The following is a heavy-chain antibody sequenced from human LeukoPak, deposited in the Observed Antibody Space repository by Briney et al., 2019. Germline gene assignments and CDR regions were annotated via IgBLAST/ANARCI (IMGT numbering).Heavy chain of an antibody. J-gene: IGHJ6*03. CDR1: GFTFHMYG. CDR3: AKDWAKRDFRGCMDV. CDR2: IWHDGSDQ. V-gene: IGHV3-30*02. Sequence: GGSLRLSCEVSGFTFHMYGMHWVRQAPGKGLEWVATIWHDGSDQHYADSVKGRFTISRDDSKNTVYLQLSSLRADDTALYYCAKDWAKRDFRGCMDVWGNGTTVTVSS. D-gene: IGHD3-3*01.